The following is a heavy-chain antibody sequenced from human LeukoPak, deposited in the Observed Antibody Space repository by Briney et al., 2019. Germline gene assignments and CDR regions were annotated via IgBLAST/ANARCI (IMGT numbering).Heavy chain of an antibody. D-gene: IGHD3-9*01. J-gene: IGHJ4*02. Sequence: SETLSLTCAVYGGSFSGYYWSWIRQPPGKGLEWIGEINHSGSTNYNPSLKSRVTISVDTSKNQFSLKLCSVTAADTAVYYCARRDGILTRTGFDYWGQGTLVTVSS. CDR2: INHSGST. CDR3: ARRDGILTRTGFDY. V-gene: IGHV4-34*01. CDR1: GGSFSGYY.